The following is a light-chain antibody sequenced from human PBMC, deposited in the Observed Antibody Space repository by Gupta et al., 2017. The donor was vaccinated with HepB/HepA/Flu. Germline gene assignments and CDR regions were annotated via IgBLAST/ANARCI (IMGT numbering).Light chain of an antibody. CDR3: QQYRAFPLT. V-gene: IGKV1-5*03. CDR2: RAS. J-gene: IGKJ4*01. Sequence: DIQMTQSPSTLSASVGDRVTITCRASQSLVDYLAWYQQRPGKAPKLLIYRASSLASGVPSRFSASGSGAEFTLTINGLQADDFASYYCQQYRAFPLTFGGGTKVEIK. CDR1: QSLVDY.